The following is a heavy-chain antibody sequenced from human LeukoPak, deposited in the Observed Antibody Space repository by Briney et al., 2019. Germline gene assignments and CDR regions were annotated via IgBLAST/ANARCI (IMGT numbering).Heavy chain of an antibody. V-gene: IGHV1-58*02. J-gene: IGHJ2*01. CDR1: GFTFTSSA. Sequence: GASVKVSCKASGFTFTSSAMQWVRQARGQRLEWIGWIVVGSGNTNYAQKFQERVTVTRDMSTSTAYMELSSLRSEDTAVYYCAATPLGGSGYQRGYWYFDLWGRGTLVTISS. D-gene: IGHD3-22*01. CDR3: AATPLGGSGYQRGYWYFDL. CDR2: IVVGSGNT.